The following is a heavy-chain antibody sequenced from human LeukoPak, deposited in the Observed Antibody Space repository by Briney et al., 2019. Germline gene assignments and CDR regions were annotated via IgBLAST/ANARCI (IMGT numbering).Heavy chain of an antibody. J-gene: IGHJ4*02. CDR2: IYYSGST. CDR3: AKSKWRAVAGTGLDY. Sequence: SETLSLTCTVSGGSISSYYWSWIRQPPGKGLEWIGYIYYSGSTNYNPSLKSRVTISVDTSKNQFSLKLSSVTAADTAVYYCAKSKWRAVAGTGLDYWGQGTLVTVSS. V-gene: IGHV4-59*01. D-gene: IGHD6-19*01. CDR1: GGSISSYY.